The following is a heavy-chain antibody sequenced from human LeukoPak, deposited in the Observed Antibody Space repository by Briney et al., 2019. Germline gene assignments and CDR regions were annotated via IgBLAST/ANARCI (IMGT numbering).Heavy chain of an antibody. V-gene: IGHV1-2*02. D-gene: IGHD6-13*01. CDR1: GYTFTGYY. CDR2: INPNNGGT. Sequence: ASVKVSCKASGYTFTGYYMHWVRQAPGQGLECMGWINPNNGGTNYAQKFQGRVTMTRDTSISTAYMELSGLRSDDAAVYFCARALTSSSGYWGQGTLVTVSS. CDR3: ARALTSSSGY. J-gene: IGHJ4*02.